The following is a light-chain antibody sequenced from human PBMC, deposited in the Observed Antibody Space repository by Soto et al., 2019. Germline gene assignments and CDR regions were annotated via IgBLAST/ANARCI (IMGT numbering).Light chain of an antibody. CDR3: QQYYSYST. J-gene: IGKJ1*01. CDR2: CAF. Sequence: DPQMTPSPSTLSAPVGDRVTINFRASQSISTQLALYQQKPGKAPKLLISCAFSLESGVPSRFSGSGSGTEFALTISSLQPDDFATYYCQQYYSYSTFGQGTKVDIK. V-gene: IGKV1-5*01. CDR1: QSISTQ.